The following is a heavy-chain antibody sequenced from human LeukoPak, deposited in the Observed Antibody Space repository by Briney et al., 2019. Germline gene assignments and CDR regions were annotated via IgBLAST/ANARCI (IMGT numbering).Heavy chain of an antibody. CDR1: GFTFRNAW. V-gene: IGHV3-15*01. J-gene: IGHJ6*02. D-gene: IGHD3-10*01. CDR2: IKSKTDGGTT. CDR3: AGGITMVRDSYYYYGMDV. Sequence: PGGSLRLSCAASGFTFRNAWMSWVRQAPGKGLEWVGRIKSKTDGGTTDYAAPVKGRFTISRDDSKNTLYLQMNSLRAEDTAVYYCAGGITMVRDSYYYYGMDVWGQGTTVTVSS.